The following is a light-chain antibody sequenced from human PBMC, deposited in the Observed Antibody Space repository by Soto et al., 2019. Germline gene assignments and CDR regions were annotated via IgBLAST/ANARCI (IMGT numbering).Light chain of an antibody. CDR2: STS. CDR3: HKYGSSLPT. CDR1: QSVSNNY. Sequence: ESVLPQSPGTLSGAPGERAHLSFRARQSVSNNYLAWYKQKHGQAPRLLIYSTSSRATGIPDRFRGSGSGADFTLTIRRMEAEDFAVYHCHKYGSSLPTFGQGTTVDLK. J-gene: IGKJ1*01. V-gene: IGKV3-20*01.